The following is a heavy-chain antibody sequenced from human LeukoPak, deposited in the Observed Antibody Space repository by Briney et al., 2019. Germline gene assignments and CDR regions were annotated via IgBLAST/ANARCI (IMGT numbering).Heavy chain of an antibody. CDR3: ASWELRVQGAFDF. Sequence: GGSLRLSCAASGFTFTDYYMSRIPQAPGQGLEWGSYISSSGSTIYYADSVKDRFTISRDNAKNSLYLQMNSLRAEDTAVYYCASWELRVQGAFDFWGQGTMVTVSS. J-gene: IGHJ3*01. CDR1: GFTFTDYY. D-gene: IGHD1-7*01. V-gene: IGHV3-11*01. CDR2: ISSSGSTI.